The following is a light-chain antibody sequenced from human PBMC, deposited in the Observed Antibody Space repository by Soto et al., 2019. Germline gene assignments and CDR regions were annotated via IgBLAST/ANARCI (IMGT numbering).Light chain of an antibody. CDR3: MQALQTPYT. CDR1: QRLLHSNGNTF. V-gene: IGKV2-28*01. J-gene: IGKJ2*01. Sequence: EIVLTQSPPSLTVTAGEPASISCRSSQRLLHSNGNTFLDWYLPKPGQSPQLLIYLGSNRASGVPDRVSGSEAGTDFTLKISRVEAEDVGVYYCMQALQTPYTFGQGTKVDIK. CDR2: LGS.